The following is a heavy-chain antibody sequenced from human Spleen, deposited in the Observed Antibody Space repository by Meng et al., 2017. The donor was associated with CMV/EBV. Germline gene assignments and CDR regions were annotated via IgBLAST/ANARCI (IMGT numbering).Heavy chain of an antibody. CDR2: IYPGDSDT. D-gene: IGHD2-2*01. Sequence: KVSCKGSGYSFTSYWIGWVRQMPGKGLEWMGIIYPGDSDTRYSPSFQGQVTISADKSISTAYLQWSSLKASDTAMYYCARHRYCSSTSCSSIDYWGQGTLVTVSS. CDR3: ARHRYCSSTSCSSIDY. J-gene: IGHJ4*02. V-gene: IGHV5-51*01. CDR1: GYSFTSYW.